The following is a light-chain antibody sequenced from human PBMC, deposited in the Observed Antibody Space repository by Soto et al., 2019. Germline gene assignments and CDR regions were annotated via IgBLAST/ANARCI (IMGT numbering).Light chain of an antibody. Sequence: QSVLTQPPSASGTPGQSVTISCSGSTSNIGSNTVNWYQQLPGTAPKLLVYSNDQRPSGVPDRFSASKSGTSAFLAISGLQSEDEAEYDCAVWDDSLNAWVFGGGTQLTVL. CDR1: TSNIGSNT. J-gene: IGLJ3*02. CDR3: AVWDDSLNAWV. V-gene: IGLV1-44*01. CDR2: SND.